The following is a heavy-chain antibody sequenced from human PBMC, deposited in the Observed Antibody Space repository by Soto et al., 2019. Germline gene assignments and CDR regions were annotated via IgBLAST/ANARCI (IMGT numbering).Heavy chain of an antibody. CDR2: ISANSDYR. D-gene: IGHD3-22*01. CDR3: ARYPGTMIATIIGSYYFDY. J-gene: IGHJ4*02. V-gene: IGHV3-21*01. Sequence: GGSMRLSCAVSGLTFSNYRIHWVRQAPGKGMEWASSISANSDYRYYADSVKGRFTVSRDNAKNSLYLHLNSLRAGDTAVYFCARYPGTMIATIIGSYYFDYWGLGALVTVSS. CDR1: GLTFSNYR.